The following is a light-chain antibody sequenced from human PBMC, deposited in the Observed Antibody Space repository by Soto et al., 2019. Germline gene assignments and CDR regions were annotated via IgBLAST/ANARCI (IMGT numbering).Light chain of an antibody. Sequence: EIVLTQSPGTLSLSPGERATLSCRASQSVISNYLAWYQQEPGQAPRLLIYAASIRATGIPDRFSGSGSGTEFTLTISRLEPEDSAVYYCQQHGTSPRTFGQGTKVDIK. CDR3: QQHGTSPRT. J-gene: IGKJ1*01. V-gene: IGKV3-20*01. CDR1: QSVISNY. CDR2: AAS.